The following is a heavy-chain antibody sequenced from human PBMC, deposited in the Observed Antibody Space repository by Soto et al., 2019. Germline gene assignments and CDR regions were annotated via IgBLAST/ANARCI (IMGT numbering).Heavy chain of an antibody. J-gene: IGHJ4*02. CDR3: ARSAPIYSYFDY. V-gene: IGHV4-31*03. D-gene: IGHD5-18*01. Sequence: PSETLSLTCTVSGGSISSGGYYWSRIRQHPGKGLEWIGYIYYSGSTYYNPSLKSRVTISVDTSKNQFSLKLSSVTAADTAVYYCARSAPIYSYFDYWGQGTLVTVSS. CDR2: IYYSGST. CDR1: GGSISSGGYY.